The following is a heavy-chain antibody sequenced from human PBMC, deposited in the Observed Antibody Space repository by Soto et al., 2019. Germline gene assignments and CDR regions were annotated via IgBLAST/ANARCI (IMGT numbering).Heavy chain of an antibody. Sequence: QGQLQESGPGLVEPSQPLSLTCSVSGVSISSGDYYWSWIRQPPGNGLECTGYMVYVGATYYHPCISSRGTISLATSKNHFFPKLSAVSGADPALYHCARGVGFCGIPYCPGRSWLDHWGQGTLVTVTS. V-gene: IGHV4-30-4*01. CDR2: MVYVGAT. D-gene: IGHD2-21*01. CDR3: ARGVGFCGIPYCPGRSWLDH. CDR1: GVSISSGDYY. J-gene: IGHJ5*02.